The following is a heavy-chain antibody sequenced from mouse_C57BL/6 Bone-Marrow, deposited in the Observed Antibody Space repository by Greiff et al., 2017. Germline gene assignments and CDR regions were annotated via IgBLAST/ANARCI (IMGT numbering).Heavy chain of an antibody. J-gene: IGHJ4*01. CDR1: GYTFTSYW. Sequence: QVQLQQPGAELVKPGASVKLSCKASGYTFTSYWMQWVKQRPGQGLEWIGEIDPSDSYTNYNPQFKGQASLTVDTSSSPAYRQLRSLTSEDTAVYYCAREGYYVYYYAMDYWGQGTSVTVSS. D-gene: IGHD2-3*01. CDR2: IDPSDSYT. CDR3: AREGYYVYYYAMDY. V-gene: IGHV1-50*01.